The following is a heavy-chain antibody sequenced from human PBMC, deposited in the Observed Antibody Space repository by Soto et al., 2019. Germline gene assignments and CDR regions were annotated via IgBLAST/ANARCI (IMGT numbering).Heavy chain of an antibody. CDR3: AKDESIEAGVFDY. J-gene: IGHJ4*02. V-gene: IGHV3-9*01. CDR1: GFTFDDYA. D-gene: IGHD2-21*01. Sequence: GGSLRLSCAASGFTFDDYAMHWVRQAPGKGLEWVSGISWNSGSIGYADSVKGRFTISRDNAKNSLYLQMNSLRAEDTALYYCAKDESIEAGVFDYWGQGTLVTVS. CDR2: ISWNSGSI.